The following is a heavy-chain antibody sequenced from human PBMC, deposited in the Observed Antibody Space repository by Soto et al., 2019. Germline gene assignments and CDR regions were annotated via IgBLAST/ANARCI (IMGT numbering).Heavy chain of an antibody. V-gene: IGHV3-21*01. CDR2: ISSSSSYI. CDR1: GFTFSSYS. Sequence: EVQLVESGGGLVKPGGSLRLSCAASGFTFSSYSMNWVRQAPGKGLEWVSSISSSSSYIYYADSVKGRFTISRDNAKNXLYLQMSSLRAEDTAVYYCARDPGYYYASGSFFDPWGQGTLVTVSS. D-gene: IGHD3-10*01. CDR3: ARDPGYYYASGSFFDP. J-gene: IGHJ5*02.